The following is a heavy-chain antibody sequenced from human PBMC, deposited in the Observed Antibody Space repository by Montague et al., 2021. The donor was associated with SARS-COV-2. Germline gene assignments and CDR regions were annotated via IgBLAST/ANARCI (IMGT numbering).Heavy chain of an antibody. CDR2: INHSGST. D-gene: IGHD4-17*01. J-gene: IGHJ5*02. CDR3: ARGGTVTRFFAPKRTRRYNWFDP. V-gene: IGHV4-34*01. CDR1: GGSFSNYY. Sequence: SETLSLTRAVYGGSFSNYYWSWIRQPPGKGLEWIGEINHSGSTNYNPSLKSRVTISVNTSKNQFSLKLSSVTAADTAVYYCARGGTVTRFFAPKRTRRYNWFDPWGQGTLVTVSS.